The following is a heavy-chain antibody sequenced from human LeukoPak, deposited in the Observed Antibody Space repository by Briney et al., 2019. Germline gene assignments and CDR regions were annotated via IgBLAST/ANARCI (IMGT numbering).Heavy chain of an antibody. CDR3: AAGRITIFGVVPNHYMDV. Sequence: SETLSLTCTVSGGSISSSSYYWGWIRQPPGKGLEWIGSIYYSGSTNYNPSLKSRVTISVDTSKNQFSLKLSSVTAADTAVYYCAAGRITIFGVVPNHYMDVWGKGTTVTVSS. D-gene: IGHD3-3*01. J-gene: IGHJ6*03. CDR1: GGSISSSSYY. CDR2: IYYSGST. V-gene: IGHV4-39*07.